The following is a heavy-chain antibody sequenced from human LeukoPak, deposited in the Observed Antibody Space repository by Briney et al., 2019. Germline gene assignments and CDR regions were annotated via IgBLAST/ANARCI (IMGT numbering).Heavy chain of an antibody. V-gene: IGHV1-24*01. J-gene: IGHJ4*02. Sequence: GASVKVSCKVSGYSITELFTHWVRQAPGEGLEWMGGFDPGSGEIIYEQKFQDRVTMTEDTSTDTAYMESSSLRSEDTALYYCAAGTHYDLLPFWGQGTLVTVSS. D-gene: IGHD3-9*01. CDR3: AAGTHYDLLPF. CDR2: FDPGSGEI. CDR1: GYSITELF.